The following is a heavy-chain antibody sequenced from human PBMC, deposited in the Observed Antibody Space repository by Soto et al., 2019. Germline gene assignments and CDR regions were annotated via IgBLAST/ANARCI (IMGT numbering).Heavy chain of an antibody. CDR2: IYYSGST. Sequence: SETLALTCTVSGGSISSGGYYWSWIRQHPGKGLEWIGYIYYSGSTYYNPSLKSRVTISVDTSKNQFSLKLSSVTAADTAVYYCAREADFWSGYYPHYYYYYGMDVWGQGTTVT. D-gene: IGHD3-3*01. CDR3: AREADFWSGYYPHYYYYYGMDV. CDR1: GGSISSGGYY. J-gene: IGHJ6*02. V-gene: IGHV4-31*03.